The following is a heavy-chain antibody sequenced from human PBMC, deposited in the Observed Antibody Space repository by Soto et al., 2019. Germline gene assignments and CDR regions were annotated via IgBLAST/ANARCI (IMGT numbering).Heavy chain of an antibody. V-gene: IGHV3-48*01. J-gene: IGHJ5*01. Sequence: EVQLVESGGGLVQPGGSLRLSCAASGFTFSSYSMNWVRQATGKGLEWVSYISSSSATIYYADSVKGRFTISRDNAKNSLYLQMNSLRSEDSAVYYCARESDLYNWFDSWGQGTLLTVSS. CDR3: ARESDLYNWFDS. CDR2: ISSSSATI. CDR1: GFTFSSYS.